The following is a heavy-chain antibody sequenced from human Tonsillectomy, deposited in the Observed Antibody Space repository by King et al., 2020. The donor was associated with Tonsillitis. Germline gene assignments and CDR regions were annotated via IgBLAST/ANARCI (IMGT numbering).Heavy chain of an antibody. CDR2: VYDSGST. CDR1: GGSISSFY. Sequence: VQLQESGPGLVKPSETLSLTCTVSGGSISSFYWSWFRQPPGKGLEWIGYVYDSGSTNYNPSLKGRVSISVDTSKTPFSLKLSSVTAADTAMYYCARDSATYYDFWSGYSDAFDIWGQGTMVTVSS. J-gene: IGHJ3*02. CDR3: ARDSATYYDFWSGYSDAFDI. D-gene: IGHD3-3*01. V-gene: IGHV4-59*01.